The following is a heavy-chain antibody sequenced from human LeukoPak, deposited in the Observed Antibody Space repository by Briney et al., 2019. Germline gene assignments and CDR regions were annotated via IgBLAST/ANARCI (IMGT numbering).Heavy chain of an antibody. J-gene: IGHJ4*02. CDR1: GYTFTSYG. Sequence: ASVKVSCTASGYTFTSYGISWVRQAPGQGLEWMGWISAYNGNTNYAQKLQGRVTMTTDTSTSTAYMELRSLRSEDTAVYYCARGRTLGYYDFWSGYYSSLDYWGQGTLVTVSS. D-gene: IGHD3-3*01. CDR3: ARGRTLGYYDFWSGYYSSLDY. CDR2: ISAYNGNT. V-gene: IGHV1-18*01.